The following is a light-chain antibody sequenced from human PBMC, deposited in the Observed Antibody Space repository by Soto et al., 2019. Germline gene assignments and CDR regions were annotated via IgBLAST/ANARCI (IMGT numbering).Light chain of an antibody. CDR3: QQYKSNPIT. CDR1: QSLTGW. V-gene: IGKV1-5*01. J-gene: IGKJ5*01. Sequence: DIQMTQSPSTLSASVGDRVIITCRASQSLTGWLAWYQQKPGKAPKVLIYDASSLESGVPSRFSGSGFGTEFTLTISSLQPDDFATNYCQQYKSNPITFGQGTRLDIK. CDR2: DAS.